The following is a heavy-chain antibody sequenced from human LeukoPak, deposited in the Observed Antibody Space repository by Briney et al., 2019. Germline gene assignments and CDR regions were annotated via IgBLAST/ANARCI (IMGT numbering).Heavy chain of an antibody. J-gene: IGHJ4*02. CDR3: ASGDYHDSSGYPTYFDS. D-gene: IGHD3-22*01. V-gene: IGHV3-30-3*01. CDR2: ISYDGNNK. CDR1: GFTFSNYA. Sequence: GGSLRLSCAASGFTFSNYAMDWFRQAPGKGLEWVAVISYDGNNKYYADSVKGRFTISRDDSKNTLYLQMNSLRTEDTAVYYCASGDYHDSSGYPTYFDSWGQGTLVTVSS.